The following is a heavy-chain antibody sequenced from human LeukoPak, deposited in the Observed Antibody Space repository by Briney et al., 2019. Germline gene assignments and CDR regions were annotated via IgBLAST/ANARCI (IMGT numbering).Heavy chain of an antibody. CDR1: GGSISSSY. CDR2: IHYSGSS. V-gene: IGHV4-59*12. D-gene: IGHD5-18*01. J-gene: IGHJ4*02. CDR3: ARTGYSYGDKPFDY. Sequence: SETLSLTCTVSGGSISSSYWSWIRQPPGKGLEGIGYIHYSGSSDYNPSLKSRVTISVDTSKNQFSLKLSSVTAADTAVYYCARTGYSYGDKPFDYWGQGTLVTVSS.